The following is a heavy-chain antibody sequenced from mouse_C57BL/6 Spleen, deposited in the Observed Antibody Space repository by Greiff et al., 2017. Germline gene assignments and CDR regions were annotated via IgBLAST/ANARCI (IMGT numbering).Heavy chain of an antibody. Sequence: VQLQQSGAELARPGASVKMSCKASGYTFTSYTMHWVKQRPGQGLEWIGYINPSSGYTKYNQKFKDKATLTADKSSSTAYMQLSSLTSEDSAVYYCASPSAGYFDVWGTGTTVTVSS. CDR1: GYTFTSYT. V-gene: IGHV1-4*01. CDR3: ASPSAGYFDV. J-gene: IGHJ1*03. CDR2: INPSSGYT.